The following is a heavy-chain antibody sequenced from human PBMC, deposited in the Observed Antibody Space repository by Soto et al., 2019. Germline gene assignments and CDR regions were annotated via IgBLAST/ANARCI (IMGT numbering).Heavy chain of an antibody. J-gene: IGHJ4*02. CDR1: GGSITSDYYY. CDR2: LYYSGST. Sequence: PSETLSLTCTVSGGSITSDYYYWGWFRQPPGKGLEWIGSLYYSGSTYYNPSLKSRLTISGDTSKNQFSLKLTSVTAADTAVYYCTRRIYIWGQGTLVTVSS. D-gene: IGHD5-12*01. V-gene: IGHV4-39*01. CDR3: TRRIYI.